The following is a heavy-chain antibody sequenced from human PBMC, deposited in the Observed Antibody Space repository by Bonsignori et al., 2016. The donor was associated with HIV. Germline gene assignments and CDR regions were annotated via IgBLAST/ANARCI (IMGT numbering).Heavy chain of an antibody. CDR3: ARDPIYDDVWGSYRPGVY. Sequence: VRQAPGKGLEWVSSISSSSSYIYYVDSVKGRFTISRDNAKNSLYLQMNSLRAEDTAVYYCARDPIYDDVWGSYRPGVYWGQGTLVTVSS. D-gene: IGHD3-16*02. J-gene: IGHJ4*02. V-gene: IGHV3-21*01. CDR2: ISSSSSYI.